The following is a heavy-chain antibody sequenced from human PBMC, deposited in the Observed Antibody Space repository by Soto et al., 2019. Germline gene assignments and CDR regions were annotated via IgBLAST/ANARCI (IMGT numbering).Heavy chain of an antibody. CDR1: GGSISSGDYY. CDR2: IYYSGST. V-gene: IGHV4-30-4*01. CDR3: AREGVGATGGGFDY. J-gene: IGHJ4*02. Sequence: QVQLQESGPGLVKPSQTLSLTCTVSGGSISSGDYYWSWIRQPPGKGLEWIGYIYYSGSTYYNPSRKSRVTLSVAPSKNQFSLKLSSVTAADTAVYYCAREGVGATGGGFDYWGQGTLVTVSS. D-gene: IGHD1-26*01.